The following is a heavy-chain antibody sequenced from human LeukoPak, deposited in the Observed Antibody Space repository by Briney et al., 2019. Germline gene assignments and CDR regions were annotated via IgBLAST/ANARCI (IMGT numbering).Heavy chain of an antibody. V-gene: IGHV1-69*05. CDR3: ARSKGNNYYDSSGYYYFDY. D-gene: IGHD3-22*01. CDR2: IIPIFGTA. CDR1: GGTFSSYA. Sequence: GSSVKVSCKASGGTFSSYAIRWVRQAPGQGLEWMGRIIPIFGTANYAQKFQGRVTITTDESTSTAYMELSSLRSEDTAVYYCARSKGNNYYDSSGYYYFDYWGQGTLVTVSS. J-gene: IGHJ4*02.